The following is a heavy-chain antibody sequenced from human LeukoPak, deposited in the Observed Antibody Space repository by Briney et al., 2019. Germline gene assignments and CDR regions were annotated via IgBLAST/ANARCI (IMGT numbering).Heavy chain of an antibody. CDR3: ARSHDILRNWFDP. Sequence: SETLSLTCTVSGGSISSGSCYWSWIRQPAGKGLEWIGRIYTSGSTNYNPSLKSRVTISVDTSKNQFSLKLSSVTAADTAVYYCARSHDILRNWFDPWGQGTLVTVSS. CDR2: IYTSGST. D-gene: IGHD3-9*01. V-gene: IGHV4-61*02. CDR1: GGSISSGSCY. J-gene: IGHJ5*02.